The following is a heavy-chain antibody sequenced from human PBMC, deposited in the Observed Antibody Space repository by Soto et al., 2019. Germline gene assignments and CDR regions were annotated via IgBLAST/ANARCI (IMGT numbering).Heavy chain of an antibody. J-gene: IGHJ6*02. CDR2: IMPLYAKP. D-gene: IGHD3-10*01. V-gene: IGHV1-69*06. Sequence: QVQLVQSGAEVKKPGSSVKVSCKASGGTFNTYTISWVRQVPGQGLEWMGGIMPLYAKPTYAQPFLGRLTIAADKHTCTVYMQVSSLISPDTVRDYCAGLNNWVSGDGRIDVCGRGAAGCVSS. CDR1: GGTFNTYT. CDR3: AGLNNWVSGDGRIDV.